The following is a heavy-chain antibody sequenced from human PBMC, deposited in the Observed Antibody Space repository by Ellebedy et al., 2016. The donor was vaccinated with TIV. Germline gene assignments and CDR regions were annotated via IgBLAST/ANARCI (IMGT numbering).Heavy chain of an antibody. CDR1: GFTFSSYA. V-gene: IGHV3-23*01. J-gene: IGHJ3*02. CDR3: AREGYSSGWNDAFDI. D-gene: IGHD6-19*01. Sequence: GGSLRLXCAASGFTFSSYAMSWVRQAPGKGLEWVSAISGSGGSTYYADSVKGRFTISRDNSKNTLYLQMNSLRAEDTAVYYCAREGYSSGWNDAFDIWGQGTMVTVSS. CDR2: ISGSGGST.